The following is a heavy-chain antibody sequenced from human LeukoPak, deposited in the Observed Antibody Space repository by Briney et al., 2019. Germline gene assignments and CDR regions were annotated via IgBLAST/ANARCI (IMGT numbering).Heavy chain of an antibody. D-gene: IGHD3-3*01. CDR1: GFTVSSNY. J-gene: IGHJ6*03. CDR2: IYSGGST. V-gene: IGHV3-53*01. CDR3: ARIGVTPFGVVITDYYYYMDV. Sequence: GGSLRLSCAASGFTVSSNYMSWVRPAPGKGLEWVSVIYSGGSTYYADSVKGRFTISRDNSKNTLYLQMNSLRAEDTAVYYCARIGVTPFGVVITDYYYYMDVWGKGTTVTVSS.